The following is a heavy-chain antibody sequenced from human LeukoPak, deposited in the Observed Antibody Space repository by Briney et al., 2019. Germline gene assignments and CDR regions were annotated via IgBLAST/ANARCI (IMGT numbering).Heavy chain of an antibody. V-gene: IGHV4-59*11. CDR1: GGSISSHY. D-gene: IGHD3-10*01. J-gene: IGHJ4*02. Sequence: SETLSLTCTVSGGSISSHYWSWIRQPPGKGLEWIGYIYYSGSTNYNPSLKSRVTISVDTSKNQFSLKLSSVTAADTAVYYCARVEFGELLYDYWGQGTLVTVSS. CDR2: IYYSGST. CDR3: ARVEFGELLYDY.